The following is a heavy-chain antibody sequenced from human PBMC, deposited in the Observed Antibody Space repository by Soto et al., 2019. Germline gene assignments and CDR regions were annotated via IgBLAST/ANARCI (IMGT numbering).Heavy chain of an antibody. J-gene: IGHJ2*01. Sequence: SETLSLTCTVSGGSISSSSYYWGWIRQPPGKGLEWIGSIYYSGSTYYNPSLKSRVTISVDTSKNQFSLKLSSVTAADTAVYYCASSPSIAAAGTTPHWYFDLWGRGTLVTVSS. CDR3: ASSPSIAAAGTTPHWYFDL. CDR1: GGSISSSSYY. D-gene: IGHD6-13*01. V-gene: IGHV4-39*01. CDR2: IYYSGST.